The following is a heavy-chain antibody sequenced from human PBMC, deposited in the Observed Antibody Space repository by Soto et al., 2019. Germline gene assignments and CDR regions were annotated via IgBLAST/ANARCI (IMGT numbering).Heavy chain of an antibody. Sequence: EVQLLESGGGLVQPGGSLRLSCAASGLTFNSYAMSWVRQAPGTGLEWVSAVSNREYHTYYADSVRGRFTISRDNSRNELYLQMNSLRAEYTAVYYCAKDGARCFGNLVNYFDYWGQGTLVTVSS. CDR2: VSNREYHT. CDR1: GLTFNSYA. CDR3: AKDGARCFGNLVNYFDY. J-gene: IGHJ4*02. D-gene: IGHD1-7*01. V-gene: IGHV3-23*01.